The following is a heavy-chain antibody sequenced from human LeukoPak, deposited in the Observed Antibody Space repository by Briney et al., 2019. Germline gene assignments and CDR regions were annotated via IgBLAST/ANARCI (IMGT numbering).Heavy chain of an antibody. CDR2: IIPIFGTA. D-gene: IGHD3-10*01. V-gene: IGHV1-69*01. J-gene: IGHJ6*04. CDR3: ARRTITMVRGVVYYYGMDV. CDR1: GGTFSSYA. Sequence: SVKVSCKASGGTFSSYAISWVRQAPGQGLEWMGGIIPIFGTANYAQKFQGRVTITADESTSTAYMELSSLRSEDTAVYYCARRTITMVRGVVYYYGMDVWGKGTTVTVSS.